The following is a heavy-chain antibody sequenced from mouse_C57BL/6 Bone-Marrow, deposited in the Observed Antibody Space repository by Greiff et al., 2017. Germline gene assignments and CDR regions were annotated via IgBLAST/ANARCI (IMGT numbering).Heavy chain of an antibody. CDR1: GFTFSDYG. Sequence: EVMLVESGGGLVKPGGSLKLSCAASGFTFSDYGMHWVRQAPEKGLEWVAYISSGSSTIYYADTVKGRFTISRDNAKNTLFLQMTSRRVEDTAMYYCAKEGYSNSGWFDYWGQGTTLTVSS. CDR3: AKEGYSNSGWFDY. V-gene: IGHV5-17*01. CDR2: ISSGSSTI. J-gene: IGHJ2*01. D-gene: IGHD2-5*01.